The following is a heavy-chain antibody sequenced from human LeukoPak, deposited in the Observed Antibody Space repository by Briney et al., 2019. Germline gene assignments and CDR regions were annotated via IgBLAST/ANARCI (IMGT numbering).Heavy chain of an antibody. J-gene: IGHJ5*02. CDR2: ISSNGGST. D-gene: IGHD1-1*01. Sequence: GGSLRLSCSASGFTFSSYAMHWVRQAPGKGLEYVSAISSNGGSTYYADSVKDRFTISRDSSKNTLYLQMSSLRAEDTAVYYCVKDATGTRFDPWGQGTLVTVSS. CDR3: VKDATGTRFDP. CDR1: GFTFSSYA. V-gene: IGHV3-64D*06.